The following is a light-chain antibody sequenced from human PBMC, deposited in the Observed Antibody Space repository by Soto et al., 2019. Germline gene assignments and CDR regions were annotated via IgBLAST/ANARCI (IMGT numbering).Light chain of an antibody. CDR3: SSYTSSSTYV. J-gene: IGLJ1*01. Sequence: QSLPTQPAAVSVCPGQSSACSWTGTRRDVGGYNYGSWYQQHPGKPPKLMLYEVYSRCSGVCNRFSGSKSGNAASLHISRLQAEDEADYYCSSYTSSSTYVFGTGTKLTVL. V-gene: IGLV2-14*01. CDR2: EVY. CDR1: RRDVGGYNY.